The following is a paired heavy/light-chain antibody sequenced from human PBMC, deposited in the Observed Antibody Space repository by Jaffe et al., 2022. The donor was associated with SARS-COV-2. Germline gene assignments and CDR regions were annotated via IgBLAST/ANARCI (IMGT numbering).Light chain of an antibody. CDR2: DAS. CDR3: LQLDSYPLT. Sequence: DIQLTQSPSLLSASVGDRVTITCRASQGVRSYLAWYQQKPGDAPKLLIYDASSLQSGVPSRFSGSGSGTEFTLTIISLQPEDFATYYCLQLDSYPLTFGGGTTVEIK. CDR1: QGVRSY. V-gene: IGKV1-9*01. J-gene: IGKJ4*01.
Heavy chain of an antibody. CDR2: IYWDDDT. Sequence: QITLKESGSTLVKPTQTLTLTCTLSGFSLSTSGVGVGWIRQPPGKALEWLAVIYWDDDTYYSTSLRSRLTFTRDTSKNQVVLTMTTMDPVDTATYYCVRRLRFGSRYYFDYWGQGTLVTVSS. V-gene: IGHV2-5*02. CDR1: GFSLSTSGVG. CDR3: VRRLRFGSRYYFDY. J-gene: IGHJ4*02. D-gene: IGHD3-10*01.